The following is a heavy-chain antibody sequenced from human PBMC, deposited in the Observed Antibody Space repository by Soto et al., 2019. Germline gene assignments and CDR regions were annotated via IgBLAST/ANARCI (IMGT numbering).Heavy chain of an antibody. J-gene: IGHJ4*02. V-gene: IGHV3-48*02. CDR3: ARDLEV. CDR2: IGSSGFTI. Sequence: EVQLVESGGGLVQPGGSLRLSCAASGFTFSSDSMNWVRQAPGKGLEWVSYIGSSGFTIYYADSVRGRFTNSRDNAKNSLYLQMNSLRDEDTAVYYCARDLEVGGQGTLVTVSS. CDR1: GFTFSSDS.